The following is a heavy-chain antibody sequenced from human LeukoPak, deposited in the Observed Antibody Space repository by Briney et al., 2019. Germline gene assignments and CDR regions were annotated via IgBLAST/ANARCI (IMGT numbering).Heavy chain of an antibody. V-gene: IGHV4-34*01. J-gene: IGHJ5*02. CDR2: INHSGSA. Sequence: GSLRLSCAASGFTFSSYAMSWIRQPPGKGLEWIGEINHSGSANYNPSLKSRVTISVDTSKNQFSLKLSSVTAADTAVYYCARGRAGRYCSSTSCRNWFDPWGQGTLVTVSS. CDR1: GFTFSSYA. D-gene: IGHD2-2*01. CDR3: ARGRAGRYCSSTSCRNWFDP.